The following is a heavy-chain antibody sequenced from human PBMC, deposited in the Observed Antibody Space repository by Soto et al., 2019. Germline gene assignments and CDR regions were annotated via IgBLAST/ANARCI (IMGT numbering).Heavy chain of an antibody. CDR2: AFYRSKWYS. Sequence: SHALSLTCAISGDSVSTHSAAWNWFRQSPSRGLEWLGRAFYRSKWYSYYALSVKSRITINPDTSKNQFSLQLKSVTPDDTAVYSCARGTGLPPLDLDSWGQRTLVTDSS. J-gene: IGHJ4*02. V-gene: IGHV6-1*01. CDR1: GDSVSTHSAA. CDR3: ARGTGLPPLDLDS.